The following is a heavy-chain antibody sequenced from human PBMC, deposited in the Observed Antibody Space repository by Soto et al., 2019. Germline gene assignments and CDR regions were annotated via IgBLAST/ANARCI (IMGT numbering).Heavy chain of an antibody. Sequence: SGTLCLTCSVSGGSLRGYYWSWIRQPPGKGLEYIAYMYHTGNAKYNPSLQSRVPLSVDTSKNQFSLRLASVTAADTAVYYCARDRTSSGYYFDYSLDYWGQGTRVTVSS. D-gene: IGHD3-22*01. CDR3: ARDRTSSGYYFDYSLDY. CDR1: GGSLRGYY. J-gene: IGHJ4*02. CDR2: MYHTGNA. V-gene: IGHV4-59*01.